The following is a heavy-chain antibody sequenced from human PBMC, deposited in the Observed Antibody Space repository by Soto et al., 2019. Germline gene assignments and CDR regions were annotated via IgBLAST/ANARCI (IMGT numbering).Heavy chain of an antibody. CDR3: SRQPLDVPVASAIDY. J-gene: IGHJ4*02. CDR1: GFTFSGST. V-gene: IGHV3-73*02. Sequence: EVQLVESGGGLVQPGGSLKLSCAASGFTFSGSTIHWVRQTSGKGLECIGRVPSKTNTYATAYAASVRGRFTISRDDSKNTAYPQMNSLKTEDTAVYYCSRQPLDVPVASAIDYWGQGTLVTVSS. CDR2: VPSKTNTYAT. D-gene: IGHD6-19*01.